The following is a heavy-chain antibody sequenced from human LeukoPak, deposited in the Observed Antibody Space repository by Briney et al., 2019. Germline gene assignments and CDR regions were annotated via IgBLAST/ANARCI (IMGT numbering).Heavy chain of an antibody. D-gene: IGHD3-22*01. V-gene: IGHV3-9*01. CDR3: AKDHYYDSSGYYDS. J-gene: IGHJ5*01. Sequence: GRSLRLSCAASGFTFDDYAMHWVRQAPGKGLEWVSGISWNSGSIGYAASVKGRFTISRDNAKNSLYLQMNSLRAEDTALYYCAKDHYYDSSGYYDSWGQGTLVTVSS. CDR1: GFTFDDYA. CDR2: ISWNSGSI.